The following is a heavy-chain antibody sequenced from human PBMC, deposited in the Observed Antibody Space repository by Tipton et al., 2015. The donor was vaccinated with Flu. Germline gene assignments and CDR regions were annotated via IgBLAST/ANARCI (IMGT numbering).Heavy chain of an antibody. J-gene: IGHJ6*02. Sequence: TLSLTCTVSGGSISSYYWSWIRQPPGKGLEWIGYIYYSGSTNYNPSLKSRVTISVDTSKNQFSLQLSSVTAADTAVYYCARVWGSPICYYYYGMDVWGQGTTVTVSS. CDR2: IYYSGST. CDR1: GGSISSYY. D-gene: IGHD3-16*01. V-gene: IGHV4-59*01. CDR3: ARVWGSPICYYYYGMDV.